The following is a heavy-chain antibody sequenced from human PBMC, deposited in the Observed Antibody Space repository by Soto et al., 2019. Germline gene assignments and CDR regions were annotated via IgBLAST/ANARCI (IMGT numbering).Heavy chain of an antibody. CDR1: GFTFSSYA. J-gene: IGHJ4*02. CDR3: ARGGNYDYSPRDC. CDR2: ISYDGSNK. V-gene: IGHV3-30-3*01. Sequence: GGSLRLSCAASGFTFSSYAMHWVRQAPGKGLEWVAVISYDGSNKYYADSVKGRFTISRDNSKNTLYLQMNSLRAEDTAVYYCARGGNYDYSPRDCWGQGPLVTVSS. D-gene: IGHD4-4*01.